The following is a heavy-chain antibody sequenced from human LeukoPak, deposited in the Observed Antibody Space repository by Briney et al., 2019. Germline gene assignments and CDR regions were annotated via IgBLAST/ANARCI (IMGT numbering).Heavy chain of an antibody. Sequence: GGSLRLSCAVSGFSVSSYWMSWVRQAPGKGLEWVANIKQDGSEKYYVDSVKGRFTISRDNAKNSLYLQVNSLRAEDTAVYYCARNQRRLDYWGQGTLVTVSS. J-gene: IGHJ4*02. CDR3: ARNQRRLDY. CDR2: IKQDGSEK. CDR1: GFSVSSYW. V-gene: IGHV3-7*01. D-gene: IGHD1-14*01.